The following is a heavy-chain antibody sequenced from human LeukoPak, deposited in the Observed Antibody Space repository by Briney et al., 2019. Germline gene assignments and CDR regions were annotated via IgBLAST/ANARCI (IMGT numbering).Heavy chain of an antibody. J-gene: IGHJ4*02. CDR1: GGSISSYY. V-gene: IGHV4-59*01. CDR2: IYYSGST. CDR3: ARDSAYGDYPFGY. Sequence: SGTLSLTCTVSGGSISSYYWSWIRQPPGKGLEWIGYIYYSGSTNYNPSLKSRVTISVDTSKNQFSLKLSSVTAADTAVYYCARDSAYGDYPFGYWGQGTLVTVSS. D-gene: IGHD4-17*01.